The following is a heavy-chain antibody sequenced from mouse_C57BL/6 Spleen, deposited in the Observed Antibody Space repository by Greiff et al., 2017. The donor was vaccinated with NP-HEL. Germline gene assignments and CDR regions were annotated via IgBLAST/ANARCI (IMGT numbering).Heavy chain of an antibody. D-gene: IGHD2-2*01. Sequence: VQLKQSGPELVKPGASVKIPCKASGYTFTDYNMDWVKQSHGKSLEWIGDINPNNGGTIYNQKFKGKATLTVDKSSSTAFMELRSLTSEDTAVYYCAIGDDGGYYAMDYWGQGTSVTVSS. V-gene: IGHV1-18*01. J-gene: IGHJ4*01. CDR3: AIGDDGGYYAMDY. CDR2: INPNNGGT. CDR1: GYTFTDYN.